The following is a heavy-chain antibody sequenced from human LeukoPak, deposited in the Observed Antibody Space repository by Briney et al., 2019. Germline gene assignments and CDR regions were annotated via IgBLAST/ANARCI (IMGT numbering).Heavy chain of an antibody. CDR3: TRSGLTGMRKYARADYYYYGMDV. Sequence: SETLSLTCTVSGGSFSGYLWSWLRQSPGKGLEWIGEVNYNGEITNYNPSLKSRLTMSVDTPKNQFSLRLTSVTAADTAVYYCTRSGLTGMRKYARADYYYYGMDVWGQGTAVTVSS. J-gene: IGHJ6*02. V-gene: IGHV4-34*01. CDR2: VNYNGEIT. D-gene: IGHD4/OR15-4a*01. CDR1: GGSFSGYL.